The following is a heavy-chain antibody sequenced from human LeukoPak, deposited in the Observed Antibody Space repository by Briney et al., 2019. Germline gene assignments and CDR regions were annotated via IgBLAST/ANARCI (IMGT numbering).Heavy chain of an antibody. CDR1: GGSISSHY. J-gene: IGHJ6*03. Sequence: SETLSLTCTVSGGSISSHYWSWIRQPPGKGPEWIGYIYYSGSTNYNPSLKGRVTISVDTSKNQFSLKLSSVTAADTAVYYCARVGGYYYYYMDVWGKGTTVTVSS. V-gene: IGHV4-59*11. CDR3: ARVGGYYYYYMDV. D-gene: IGHD3-10*01. CDR2: IYYSGST.